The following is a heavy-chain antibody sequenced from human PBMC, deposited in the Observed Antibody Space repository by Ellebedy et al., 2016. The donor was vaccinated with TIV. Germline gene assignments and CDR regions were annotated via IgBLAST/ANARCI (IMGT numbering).Heavy chain of an antibody. CDR2: INPDSGDT. V-gene: IGHV1-2*02. CDR1: GFTFTNFD. CDR3: ASVTYSTFSPFDY. D-gene: IGHD6-13*01. J-gene: IGHJ4*02. Sequence: ASVKVSXXASGFTFTNFDINWVRQASGQGLEWMGWINPDSGDTFYAQKFLARVTMTSDTSISTAHMELSSLRFDDSATYYCASVTYSTFSPFDYWGQGTLVTVSS.